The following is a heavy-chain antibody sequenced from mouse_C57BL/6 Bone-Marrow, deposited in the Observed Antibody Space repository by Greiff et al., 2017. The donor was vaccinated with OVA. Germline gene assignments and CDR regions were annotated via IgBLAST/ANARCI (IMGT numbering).Heavy chain of an antibody. J-gene: IGHJ4*01. Sequence: QVQLQQPGAELVMPGASVKLSCKASGYTFTSYWMHWVKQRPGQGLEWIGEIDPSDSYTNYTQKFKGKSTLTVDKSSSTAYMQLSSLTSEDSAVYYCAAEEEYYGSMDYWGQGTTVTVSS. CDR2: IDPSDSYT. CDR3: AAEEEYYGSMDY. V-gene: IGHV1-69*01. CDR1: GYTFTSYW. D-gene: IGHD1-1*01.